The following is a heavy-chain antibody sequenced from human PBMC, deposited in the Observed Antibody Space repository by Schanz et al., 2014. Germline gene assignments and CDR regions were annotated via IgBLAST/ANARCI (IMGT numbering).Heavy chain of an antibody. V-gene: IGHV3-66*01. CDR2: IYASGAT. Sequence: EVQLVESGGGFVQPGGSLGLSCVVSGFTVSSDHMSWVRQAPGKGLEWVSTIYASGATYYADSVKDRFTVSRDNSKNTVYLQMNRLRAEDTAVYCCARVHHYDPSGWGYFDYWGQGALVTVSS. D-gene: IGHD3-22*01. CDR3: ARVHHYDPSGWGYFDY. J-gene: IGHJ4*02. CDR1: GFTVSSDH.